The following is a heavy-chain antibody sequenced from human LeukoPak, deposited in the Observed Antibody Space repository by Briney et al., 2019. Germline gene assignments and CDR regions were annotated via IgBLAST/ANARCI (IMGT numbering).Heavy chain of an antibody. Sequence: GGSLRLSCAASGFTFSSYGMHWVRQAPGKGLEWVAFIRYDGSNKYYADSVKGRFTISRDNSKNTLYLQMNSLRAEDTAVYDCAKDTVPHYYDSSGYGMDVWGQGTTVTVSS. CDR1: GFTFSSYG. J-gene: IGHJ6*02. CDR3: AKDTVPHYYDSSGYGMDV. D-gene: IGHD3-22*01. V-gene: IGHV3-30*02. CDR2: IRYDGSNK.